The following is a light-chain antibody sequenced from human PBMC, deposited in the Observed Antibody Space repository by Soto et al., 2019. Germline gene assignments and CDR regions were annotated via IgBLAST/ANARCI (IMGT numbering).Light chain of an antibody. Sequence: SYELTQPPSVSVAPGKTARITCGGNNIGSKSVHWYQQKPGQAPVLVIYYDSDRPSGIPERFSGSNSGNTATLTLSRVEAGYAADYYCQVWDSSSDHPVFGGGTKLTVL. CDR2: YDS. CDR3: QVWDSSSDHPV. V-gene: IGLV3-21*04. J-gene: IGLJ2*01. CDR1: NIGSKS.